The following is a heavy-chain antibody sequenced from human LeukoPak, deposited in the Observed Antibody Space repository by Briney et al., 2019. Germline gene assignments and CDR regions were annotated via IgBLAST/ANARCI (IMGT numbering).Heavy chain of an antibody. Sequence: AGGSLRLSCAASGSTFSSYSMNWVRQAPGKGLEWVSYISSSSSTIYYADSVKGRFTISRDNAKNSLYLQMNSLRAEDTAVYYCARSDYGGDYYYYMDVWGKGTTVTVSS. D-gene: IGHD4-17*01. CDR2: ISSSSSTI. J-gene: IGHJ6*03. V-gene: IGHV3-48*04. CDR1: GSTFSSYS. CDR3: ARSDYGGDYYYYMDV.